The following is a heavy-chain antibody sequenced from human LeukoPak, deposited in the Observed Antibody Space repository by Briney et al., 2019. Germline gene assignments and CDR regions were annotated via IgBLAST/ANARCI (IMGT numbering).Heavy chain of an antibody. CDR3: AKDIVVVPAATPPDY. CDR1: GFTFSSYG. D-gene: IGHD2-2*01. V-gene: IGHV3-30*18. Sequence: GRSLRLSCAASGFTFSSYGMHWVRQAPGKGLEWVAVISYDGSNKYYADSVKGRFTISRDNSKNTLYLQMNSLRAEDTAVYYCAKDIVVVPAATPPDYWGQGTLVTVSS. J-gene: IGHJ4*02. CDR2: ISYDGSNK.